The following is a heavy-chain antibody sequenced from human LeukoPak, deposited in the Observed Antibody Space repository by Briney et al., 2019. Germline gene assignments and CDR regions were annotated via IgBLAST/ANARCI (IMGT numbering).Heavy chain of an antibody. V-gene: IGHV3-48*04. Sequence: GGSLRLSCVASGFTFSSYSMNWVRQAPGKGLEWVSYISSSSSTIYYADSVKGRFTISRDNAKNSLYLQMNSLRAEDTAVYYCARDAHQFYGSNWGQGTLVTVSS. J-gene: IGHJ4*02. CDR3: ARDAHQFYGSN. CDR2: ISSSSSTI. D-gene: IGHD3-10*01. CDR1: GFTFSSYS.